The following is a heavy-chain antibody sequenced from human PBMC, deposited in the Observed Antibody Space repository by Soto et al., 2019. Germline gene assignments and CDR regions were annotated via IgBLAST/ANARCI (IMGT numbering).Heavy chain of an antibody. CDR1: GGSIISASYS. D-gene: IGHD6-6*01. V-gene: IGHV4-31*11. CDR2: IYSSGST. Sequence: QVQLQESGPRLVKPSQTLSLSCAVSGGSIISASYSWNWIRQSPGRVLEWIGHIYSSGSTYYNPSLKSRVSISVATSNNQFSLKLTSVTAADTAVYFCAREDAARIERWFDAWGQGILVTVSS. J-gene: IGHJ5*02. CDR3: AREDAARIERWFDA.